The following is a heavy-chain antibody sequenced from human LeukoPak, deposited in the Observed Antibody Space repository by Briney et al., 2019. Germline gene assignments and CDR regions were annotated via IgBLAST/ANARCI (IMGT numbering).Heavy chain of an antibody. J-gene: IGHJ5*02. CDR3: ARDPIKNYGDYVRWFDP. D-gene: IGHD4-17*01. CDR1: GYTFTSYG. V-gene: IGHV1-18*01. CDR2: ISAYNGNT. Sequence: ASVKVSCKASGYTFTSYGISWVRQAPGQGLEWMGWISAYNGNTNYAQKLQGRVTMTTDTSTSTAYMELRSLRSDDTAVYYCARDPIKNYGDYVRWFDPWGQGTLVTVSS.